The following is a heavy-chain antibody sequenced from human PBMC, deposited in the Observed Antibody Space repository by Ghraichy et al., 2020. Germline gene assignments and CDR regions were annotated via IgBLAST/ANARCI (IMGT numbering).Heavy chain of an antibody. V-gene: IGHV3-7*03. CDR3: VRDWTYTNSGLFYDVYDF. CDR2: IKRDGSDI. D-gene: IGHD3-3*01. J-gene: IGHJ3*01. CDR1: GFSLSSYW. Sequence: GGSLRLSCAASGFSLSSYWMAWVRQAPGKGLEWVANIKRDGSDIHYLDSVKDRFTISRDNAKNSLYLQMSSLRGEDTAVYYCVRDWTYTNSGLFYDVYDFWGQGTTVTVSS.